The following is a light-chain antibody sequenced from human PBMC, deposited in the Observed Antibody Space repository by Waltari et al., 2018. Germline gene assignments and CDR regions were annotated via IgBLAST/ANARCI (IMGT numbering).Light chain of an antibody. Sequence: EIVMTQSPATLSVSPGERATLSCRASQSVSSSLAWYQQKPGQAPRLLIYGASTRATGIPARFSGSGSGTEFTLIISSLQSEDSAVYYCQKYNNWPPLFGQGTKLEIK. CDR1: QSVSSS. CDR2: GAS. CDR3: QKYNNWPPL. J-gene: IGKJ2*01. V-gene: IGKV3-15*01.